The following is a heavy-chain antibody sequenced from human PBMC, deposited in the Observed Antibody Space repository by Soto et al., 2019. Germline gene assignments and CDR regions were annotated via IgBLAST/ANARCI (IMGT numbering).Heavy chain of an antibody. Sequence: GASVKGSWKGSGGTLSRYNNRWGGQAPGQSLELMGRLIPILGIANYAQKFQGRVTITADKSTSTAYMELSSLRSEDTAVYYCARVMDDILTGHHDAFDIWAQRTXVTVSS. D-gene: IGHD3-9*01. V-gene: IGHV1-69*02. CDR2: LIPILGIA. CDR3: ARVMDDILTGHHDAFDI. CDR1: GGTLSRYN. J-gene: IGHJ3*02.